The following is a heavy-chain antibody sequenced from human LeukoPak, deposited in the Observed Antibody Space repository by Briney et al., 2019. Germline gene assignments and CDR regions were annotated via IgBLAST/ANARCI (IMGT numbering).Heavy chain of an antibody. Sequence: PSETLSLTCTVSGGSISSYYWSWIRQPPGKGLEWIGEINHSGSTNYNPSLKSRVTISVDTSKNQFSLKLSSVTAADTAVYYCARESSGWSYWGQGTLVTVSS. V-gene: IGHV4-34*01. CDR1: GGSISSYY. CDR3: ARESSGWSY. CDR2: INHSGST. D-gene: IGHD6-19*01. J-gene: IGHJ4*02.